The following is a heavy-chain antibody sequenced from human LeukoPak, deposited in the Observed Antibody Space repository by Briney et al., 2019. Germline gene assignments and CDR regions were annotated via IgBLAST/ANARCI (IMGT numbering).Heavy chain of an antibody. CDR1: GGSISYHY. J-gene: IGHJ4*02. D-gene: IGHD6-19*01. Sequence: SETLSLNCTVSGGSISYHYWTWIRQPPGKGLEWIGYIYFTGTTNYNPSFKSRVTTSVDTSKNQFSLKLNSVTATDTAVYFCARGGAWSDYWGQGALVTVSS. V-gene: IGHV4-59*11. CDR2: IYFTGTT. CDR3: ARGGAWSDY.